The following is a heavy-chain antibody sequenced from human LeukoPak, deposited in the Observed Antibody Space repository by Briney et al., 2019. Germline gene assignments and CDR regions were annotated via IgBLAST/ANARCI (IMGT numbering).Heavy chain of an antibody. D-gene: IGHD5-12*01. CDR2: ITGAGGGT. Sequence: GGSLRLSCAASGFFFGSYVMAWVRQAPGKGLEWVADITGAGGGTNYADSVKGRFTISRDNSENSVYLQMNSLRVEDTAMYYCVKGPRRYSGRYDSWGQGTLVTV. CDR3: VKGPRRYSGRYDS. CDR1: GFFFGSYV. V-gene: IGHV3-23*01. J-gene: IGHJ4*02.